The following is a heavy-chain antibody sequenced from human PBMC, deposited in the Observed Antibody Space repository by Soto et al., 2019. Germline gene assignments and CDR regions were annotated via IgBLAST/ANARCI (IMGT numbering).Heavy chain of an antibody. CDR1: GGSINTSRSY. V-gene: IGHV4-39*01. D-gene: IGHD2-21*01. J-gene: IGHJ5*02. Sequence: QLQLLESGPGLVKASETLSLTCSVSGGSINTSRSYWAWIRQPPGKGLEWLVNIFYSGSTFYNPSLASRVSVSVDTSKNEFSLKLRSVTAADTAVYYCARQPTTGDTDLWFDPWGQGTLVTVSS. CDR2: IFYSGST. CDR3: ARQPTTGDTDLWFDP.